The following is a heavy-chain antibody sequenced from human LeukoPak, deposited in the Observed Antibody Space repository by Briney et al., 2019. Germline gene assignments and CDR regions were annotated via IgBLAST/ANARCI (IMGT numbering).Heavy chain of an antibody. V-gene: IGHV4-39*07. CDR2: IHYSETT. CDR3: ARDGPSTGTRRYFDY. Sequence: PSETLSLTCTVSGASISNRSHYWSWIRQPPGKGLEWFAGIHYSETTYCNPSLKSRVTVSVDTSKNQFSLRLKSVTAADTAVYYCARDGPSTGTRRYFDYWGQGTLVTVSS. J-gene: IGHJ4*02. CDR1: GASISNRSHY.